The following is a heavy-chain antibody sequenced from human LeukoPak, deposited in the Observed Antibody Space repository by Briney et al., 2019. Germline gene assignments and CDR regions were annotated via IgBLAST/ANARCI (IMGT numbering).Heavy chain of an antibody. CDR3: ARGGPIQMWLREDY. CDR2: ISYDGSNK. V-gene: IGHV3-30-3*01. Sequence: GGSLRLSCAASGFTFGSYAMHWVRQAPGKGPECVAVISYDGSNKYYADSVQSRFTISRDNSKNTLFLQMNSLRPEDTAVYYCARGGPIQMWLREDYWGQGTLVIVSS. D-gene: IGHD5-18*01. CDR1: GFTFGSYA. J-gene: IGHJ4*02.